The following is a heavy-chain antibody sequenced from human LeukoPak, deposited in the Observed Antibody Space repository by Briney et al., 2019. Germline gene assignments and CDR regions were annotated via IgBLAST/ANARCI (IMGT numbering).Heavy chain of an antibody. CDR2: INAGTGNT. CDR1: GYTFTRYA. V-gene: IGHV1-3*01. CDR3: ARVLDYYDSRGYYYPAGFDP. D-gene: IGHD3-22*01. J-gene: IGHJ5*02. Sequence: SVKVSCKPSGYTFTRYAMHWVRQAPGQRLDWLGWINAGTGNTEYSREFQGRVTITTDTSANTAYMELSRLRPEDTAIYYCARVLDYYDSRGYYYPAGFDPWGQGTLVTVSS.